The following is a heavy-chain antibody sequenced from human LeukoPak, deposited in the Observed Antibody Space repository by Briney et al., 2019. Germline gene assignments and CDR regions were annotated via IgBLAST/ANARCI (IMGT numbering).Heavy chain of an antibody. CDR3: ASDRFRVQKLLVPWGCFDP. CDR2: IYTSGST. V-gene: IGHV4-4*07. D-gene: IGHD6-19*01. J-gene: IGHJ5*02. Sequence: SETLSLTCTVSGGSISSYYWSWIRRPAGKGLECIGRIYTSGSTNYNPSLKSRVTMSVDTSKNQFSLKLSSVSAADTAVYYCASDRFRVQKLLVPWGCFDPWGQGTLVTVSS. CDR1: GGSISSYY.